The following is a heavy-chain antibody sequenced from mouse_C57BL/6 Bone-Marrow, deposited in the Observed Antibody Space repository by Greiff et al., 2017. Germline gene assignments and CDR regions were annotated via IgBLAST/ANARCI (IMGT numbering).Heavy chain of an antibody. CDR2: IYPGSGST. D-gene: IGHD4-1*01. Sequence: QVQLQQPGAELVKPGASVKMSCKASGYTFTSYWITWVKQRPGQGLEWIGDIYPGSGSTNYNEKFKSKATLTVDTSSSTAYMQLSSLTSEDSAVDYCAREGLDWDVLWYFDVWGTGATVTVSS. CDR1: GYTFTSYW. V-gene: IGHV1-55*01. CDR3: AREGLDWDVLWYFDV. J-gene: IGHJ1*03.